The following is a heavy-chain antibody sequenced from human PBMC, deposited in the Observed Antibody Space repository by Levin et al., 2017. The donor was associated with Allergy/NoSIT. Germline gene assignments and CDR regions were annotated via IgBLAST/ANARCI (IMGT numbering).Heavy chain of an antibody. D-gene: IGHD5-12*01. V-gene: IGHV3-7*03. CDR2: IDQDGSQK. CDR3: ARNLRGSSAYDAFDI. Sequence: PGGSLRLSCAAAGFTFRDYWMTWVRQTPGRGLEWVANIDQDGSQKYYVDSVKGRFTISRDNAKNSVDLQMNYLRDDDTAVYYCARNLRGSSAYDAFDIWGHGTRSPSP. CDR1: GFTFRDYW. J-gene: IGHJ3*02.